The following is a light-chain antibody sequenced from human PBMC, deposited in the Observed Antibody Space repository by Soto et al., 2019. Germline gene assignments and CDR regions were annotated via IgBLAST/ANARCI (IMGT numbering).Light chain of an antibody. V-gene: IGKV1-39*01. J-gene: IGKJ3*01. CDR2: AAS. CDR1: QGISNY. CDR3: QQSYSTPFT. Sequence: DIQMTQSPSSLSASVGDSVTITRRASQGISNYLNWYQQKPGKAPKLLVYAASSLQSGVPSRFSGSGSGTDFTLTISSLQPEDFATYYCQQSYSTPFTFGPGTKVDIK.